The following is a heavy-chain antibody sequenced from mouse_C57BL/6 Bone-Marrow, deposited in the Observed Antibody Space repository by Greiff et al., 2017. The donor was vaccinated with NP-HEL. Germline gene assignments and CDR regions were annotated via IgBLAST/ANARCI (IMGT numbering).Heavy chain of an antibody. Sequence: EVHLVESGGGLVQPGGSLKLSCAASGFTFSDYYMYWVRQTPEKRLEWVAYISNGGGSTYYPDTVKGRFTISRDNAKNTLYLQMSRLKSEDTAMYYCARQGDDYSWFAYWGQGTLVTVAA. D-gene: IGHD2-4*01. CDR2: ISNGGGST. CDR3: ARQGDDYSWFAY. J-gene: IGHJ3*01. CDR1: GFTFSDYY. V-gene: IGHV5-12*01.